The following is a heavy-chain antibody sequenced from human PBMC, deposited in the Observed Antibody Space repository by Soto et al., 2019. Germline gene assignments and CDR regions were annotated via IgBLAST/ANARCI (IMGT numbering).Heavy chain of an antibody. CDR1: GGSISSYY. CDR2: IYYSGST. V-gene: IGHV4-59*01. J-gene: IGHJ6*03. Sequence: PSETLSLTCPVSGGSISSYYWNWVRHPPGKGLEWDWYIYYSGSTNYNPSLKSRVTISVDTSKNQFSLKLSSVTAADTAVYYCARDGYYGSGSYYNPPYYYYYYMDVWGKGTTVTVSS. CDR3: ARDGYYGSGSYYNPPYYYYYYMDV. D-gene: IGHD3-10*01.